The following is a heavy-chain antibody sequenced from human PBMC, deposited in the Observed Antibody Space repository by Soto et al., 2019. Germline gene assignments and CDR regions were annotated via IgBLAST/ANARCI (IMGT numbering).Heavy chain of an antibody. J-gene: IGHJ3*02. CDR2: IYYSGST. V-gene: IGHV4-59*01. CDR3: ARYYDFWSGQYDAFDI. CDR1: GGSISSYY. Sequence: SETLSLTCTVSGGSISSYYLSWIRQPPGKGLEWIGYIYYSGSTNYNPSLKSRVTISVDTSKNQFSLKLSSVTAADTAVFYCARYYDFWSGQYDAFDIWGQGTMVTVSS. D-gene: IGHD3-3*01.